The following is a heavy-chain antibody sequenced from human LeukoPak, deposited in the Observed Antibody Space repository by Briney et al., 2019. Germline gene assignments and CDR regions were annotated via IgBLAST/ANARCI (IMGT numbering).Heavy chain of an antibody. CDR1: GGSISSNNW. D-gene: IGHD1-26*01. Sequence: PSETLSLTCAVSGGSISSNNWWTWVRQPPGKGLEWIGEIYHSGTINYNPSLKSRVTISLDMSMNQFSLRLSSVTAADTAIYYCAKSGGYGLIDYWGQGTLVTVSS. V-gene: IGHV4-4*02. J-gene: IGHJ4*02. CDR2: IYHSGTI. CDR3: AKSGGYGLIDY.